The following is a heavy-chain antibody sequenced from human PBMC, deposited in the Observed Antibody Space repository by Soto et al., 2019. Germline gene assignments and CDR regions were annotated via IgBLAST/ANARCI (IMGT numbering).Heavy chain of an antibody. J-gene: IGHJ4*02. CDR3: ARGQIVVVAAEYFDY. CDR2: INHSGST. D-gene: IGHD2-15*01. CDR1: GGSFSGYY. Sequence: PSETLSLTCAVYGGSFSGYYWSWIRQPPGKGLEWIGEINHSGSTNYNPSLKSRVTISVDTSKNQFSLKLSSVTAADTAVYYCARGQIVVVAAEYFDYWGQGTLVTVSS. V-gene: IGHV4-34*01.